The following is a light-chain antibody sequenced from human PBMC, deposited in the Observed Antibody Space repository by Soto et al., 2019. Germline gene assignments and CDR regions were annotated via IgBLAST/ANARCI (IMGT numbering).Light chain of an antibody. CDR2: VAS. Sequence: DIQLTQSPPSLSASVGDKVTITCRASQNIGTILNWYQLRPGKAPKLLIYVASHLQTGVPSRFSGSGSGSDFTLTINNLQPEDVATCSCQQTHGSPTFGQGTKVEIK. J-gene: IGKJ1*01. V-gene: IGKV1-39*01. CDR3: QQTHGSPT. CDR1: QNIGTI.